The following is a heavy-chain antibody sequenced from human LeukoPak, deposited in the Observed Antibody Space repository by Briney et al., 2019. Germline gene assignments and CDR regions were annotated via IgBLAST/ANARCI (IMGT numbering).Heavy chain of an antibody. J-gene: IGHJ4*02. Sequence: GGSLRLSCAASGFTFSGYVMTWVRQAPGKGLECVSSITFSSSHIYYADSVKGRFTISRDNSKNTLYLQMNSLRAEDTAVYYCAKDRGYSYGISEYWGQGTLVTVSS. CDR3: AKDRGYSYGISEY. V-gene: IGHV3-21*04. D-gene: IGHD5-18*01. CDR2: ITFSSSHI. CDR1: GFTFSGYV.